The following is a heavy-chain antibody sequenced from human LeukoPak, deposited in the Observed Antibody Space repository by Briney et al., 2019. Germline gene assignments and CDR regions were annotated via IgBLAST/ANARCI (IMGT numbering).Heavy chain of an antibody. J-gene: IGHJ4*02. CDR1: GFRFGDYW. V-gene: IGHV3-7*01. CDR2: IKQDGAEK. CDR3: ARVGAWDLQRVFDY. D-gene: IGHD1-26*01. Sequence: PGGSLRLSCAASGFRFGDYWMTWARHVPGKGLEWVANIKQDGAEKHYAEPVEGRFIISRDNAKNSLYLEMDSLKVEDTAVYYCARVGAWDLQRVFDYWGQGTLVTVSS.